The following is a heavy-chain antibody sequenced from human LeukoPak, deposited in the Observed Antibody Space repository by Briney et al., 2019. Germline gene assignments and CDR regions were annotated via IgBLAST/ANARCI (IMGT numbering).Heavy chain of an antibody. CDR2: ISYDGSNK. D-gene: IGHD6-19*01. J-gene: IGHJ1*01. CDR3: ARDRRQWLVLLYFQH. CDR1: GFTFSSYA. V-gene: IGHV3-30*04. Sequence: GRSLRLSCAASGFTFSSYAMHWVRQAPGKGLEWVAVISYDGSNKYYADSVKGRFTISRDNSKNTLYLQMNSLRAEDTAVYYCARDRRQWLVLLYFQHWGQGTLVTVSS.